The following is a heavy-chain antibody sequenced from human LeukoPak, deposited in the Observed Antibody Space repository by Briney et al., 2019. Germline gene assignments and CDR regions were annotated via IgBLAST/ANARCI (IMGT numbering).Heavy chain of an antibody. CDR1: GGILSRYA. V-gene: IGHV1-69*05. J-gene: IGHJ5*02. Sequence: GSSVKVSCKASGGILSRYAISWVRQAPGQGLEWMGRIIPIFGTANCAQKFQGRVTITTDESTSTVYMELSSLRSEDTAVYYCAREGIAAAGTVVPFDPWGEGTQVTVS. CDR3: AREGIAAAGTVVPFDP. CDR2: IIPIFGTA. D-gene: IGHD6-13*01.